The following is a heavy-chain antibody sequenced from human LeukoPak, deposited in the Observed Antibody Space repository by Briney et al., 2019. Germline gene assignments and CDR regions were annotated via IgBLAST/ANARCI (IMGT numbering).Heavy chain of an antibody. J-gene: IGHJ6*02. CDR2: ISYDGSNK. Sequence: GGSLRLSCAASGFTFSSYGMHWVRQAPGKGLEWVAVISYDGSNKYYADSVKGRFTISRDNSKNTLYLQMNSLRVEDTALCYCVKSFYASPPAGMDVWGQGTTVTVSS. CDR3: VKSFYASPPAGMDV. CDR1: GFTFSSYG. V-gene: IGHV3-30*03. D-gene: IGHD2-2*01.